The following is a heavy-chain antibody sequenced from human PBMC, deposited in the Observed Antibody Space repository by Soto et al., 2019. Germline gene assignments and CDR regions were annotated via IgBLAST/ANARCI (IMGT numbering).Heavy chain of an antibody. Sequence: QVQLVQSGAEVKKPGASVKVSCKASGYTFTRSGISWVRQAPGQGLEWMGRISTYNGDTNYAQTFQGRVTMTTDTSTSTVHMELRSLRSGDTAVYYCAREGVAPYYCYGMDVWGQGTPVTVSS. J-gene: IGHJ6*02. CDR1: GYTFTRSG. CDR2: ISTYNGDT. CDR3: AREGVAPYYCYGMDV. D-gene: IGHD5-12*01. V-gene: IGHV1-18*01.